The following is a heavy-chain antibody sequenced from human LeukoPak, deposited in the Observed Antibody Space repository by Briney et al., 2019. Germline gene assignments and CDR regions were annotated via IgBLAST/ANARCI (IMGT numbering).Heavy chain of an antibody. CDR2: ISSSGSTI. D-gene: IGHD3-3*01. CDR1: GFTFRSYE. Sequence: GGSLRLSCAASGFTFRSYEMNWVRQAPGKGLEWVSYISSSGSTIYYADSVKGRFTISRDNAKNSLYLQMNSLRAEDTAVYYCARDLQTYYDFWSGFDYWGQGTLVTVSS. J-gene: IGHJ4*02. V-gene: IGHV3-48*03. CDR3: ARDLQTYYDFWSGFDY.